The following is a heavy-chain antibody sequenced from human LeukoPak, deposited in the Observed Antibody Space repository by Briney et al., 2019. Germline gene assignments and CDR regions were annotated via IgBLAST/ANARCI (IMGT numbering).Heavy chain of an antibody. J-gene: IGHJ5*02. D-gene: IGHD2-2*01. V-gene: IGHV5-51*01. Sequence: GESLKISCMGSGYSFTTYWIDWVRQMPGKGLEWMGIIYPGYSDTRYSPSIQGPVTMPPDKSLNTAYLPWSRPKASDTAMFYCARRQGWSITSCPPESWGQGNLFTVSP. CDR3: ARRQGWSITSCPPES. CDR2: IYPGYSDT. CDR1: GYSFTTYW.